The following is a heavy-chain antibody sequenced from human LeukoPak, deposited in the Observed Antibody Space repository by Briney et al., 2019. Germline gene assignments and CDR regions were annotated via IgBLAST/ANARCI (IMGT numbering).Heavy chain of an antibody. CDR2: IIPIFGTA. D-gene: IGHD3-10*01. Sequence: SVMVSCKASGGTFSSYAISWVRQAPGQGLEWMGRIIPIFGTANYAQKFQGRVTITTDESTSTAYMEPSSLRSEDTAVYYCARVRGSGINFDYWGQGTLVTVSS. V-gene: IGHV1-69*05. J-gene: IGHJ4*02. CDR3: ARVRGSGINFDY. CDR1: GGTFSSYA.